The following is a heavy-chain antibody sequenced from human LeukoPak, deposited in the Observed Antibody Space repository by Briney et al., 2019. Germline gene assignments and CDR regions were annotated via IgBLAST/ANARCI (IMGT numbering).Heavy chain of an antibody. D-gene: IGHD5-18*01. CDR2: ISSSSSTI. J-gene: IGHJ4*02. CDR1: GFTFSSYS. CDR3: ARVDTAML. Sequence: GGSLRLSCAASGFTFSSYSMNWVRQAPGKGLEWVSYISSSSSTIYYAGSVKGRFTISRDNAKNSLYLQMNSLRAEDTAVYYCARVDTAMLWGQGTLVTVSS. V-gene: IGHV3-48*01.